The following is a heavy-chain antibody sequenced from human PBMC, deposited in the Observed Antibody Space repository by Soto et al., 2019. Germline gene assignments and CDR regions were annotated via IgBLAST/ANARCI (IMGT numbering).Heavy chain of an antibody. Sequence: ASVKVSCKASGYTFTSYYMHWVRQAPGQGLEWMGIISPSGGSATYAQKFRGRVTMARDTSTSTVYMELSSLRSDDTAVYYCARDRTSGGLFDYWGQGTPVTVSS. CDR1: GYTFTSYY. CDR3: ARDRTSGGLFDY. V-gene: IGHV1-46*01. CDR2: ISPSGGSA. J-gene: IGHJ4*02. D-gene: IGHD2-15*01.